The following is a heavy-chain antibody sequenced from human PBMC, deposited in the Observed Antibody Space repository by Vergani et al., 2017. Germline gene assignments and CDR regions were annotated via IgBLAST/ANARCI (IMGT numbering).Heavy chain of an antibody. Sequence: EVQLVQSGAEVKKPGESLNISCQISGYSFTNYWIGWVRQMPGKGLEWMGIIHPADSDTRYSPSFQGQVTISADKSTSTAYLQWSSLKASATAMYYCARRNKLGYFDYWGQGTLVTVSS. V-gene: IGHV5-51*01. D-gene: IGHD1-7*01. CDR3: ARRNKLGYFDY. CDR1: GYSFTNYW. CDR2: IHPADSDT. J-gene: IGHJ4*02.